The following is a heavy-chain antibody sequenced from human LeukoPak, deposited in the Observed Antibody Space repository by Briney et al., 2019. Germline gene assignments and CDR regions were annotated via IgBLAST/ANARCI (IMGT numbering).Heavy chain of an antibody. V-gene: IGHV3-21*01. D-gene: IGHD6-13*01. J-gene: IGHJ4*02. CDR1: GFTFSSYS. CDR3: ARDWSATAAGTDHHFDY. CDR2: ISSSSSYI. Sequence: PGGSLRLSCAASGFTFSSYSMNWVRQAPGKGLEWVSSISSSSSYIYYADSVKGRFTISRDNAKNSLYLQMNSLRAEDTAVYYCARDWSATAAGTDHHFDYWGQGTLVTVSS.